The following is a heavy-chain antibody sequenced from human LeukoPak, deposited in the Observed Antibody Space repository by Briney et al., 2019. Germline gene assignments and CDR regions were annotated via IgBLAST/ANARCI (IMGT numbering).Heavy chain of an antibody. CDR3: ARDYRRIIVVVSDAFDI. V-gene: IGHV4-59*12. J-gene: IGHJ3*02. D-gene: IGHD3-22*01. Sequence: SETLSLTCTVSGGSISNYYWSWIRQPPGKGLEWIGYIYYSGSTNYNPSLKSRVTISVDTSKNQFSLKLSSVTAADTAVYYCARDYRRIIVVVSDAFDIWGQGTMVTVSS. CDR1: GGSISNYY. CDR2: IYYSGST.